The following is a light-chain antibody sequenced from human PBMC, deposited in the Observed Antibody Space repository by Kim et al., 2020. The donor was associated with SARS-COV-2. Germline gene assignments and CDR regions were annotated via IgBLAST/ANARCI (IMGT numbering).Light chain of an antibody. V-gene: IGKV3-15*01. CDR1: RSVSSH. Sequence: ATLYVTAGQRATRSCRASRSVSSHLAWYQQKPGQPPRLLIYGASTRATGIPARFSGSGSGTEFTLTISSLQSEDFAVYYCQHPGTFGQGTKVDIK. CDR2: GAS. CDR3: QHPGT. J-gene: IGKJ1*01.